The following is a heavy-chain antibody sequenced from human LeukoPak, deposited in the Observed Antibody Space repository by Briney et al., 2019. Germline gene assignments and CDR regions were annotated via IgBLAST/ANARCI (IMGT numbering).Heavy chain of an antibody. Sequence: GASVKVSCKASVYTFTGYYMHWVRQAPGQGLAWMGWINPNSGGTNYAQKVQGRVTMTRDTSISTAYMELSRLRSDDTVVYYCARDWRQLWFLFWGQGTLVTVSS. J-gene: IGHJ4*02. CDR2: INPNSGGT. CDR1: VYTFTGYY. D-gene: IGHD5-18*01. CDR3: ARDWRQLWFLF. V-gene: IGHV1-2*02.